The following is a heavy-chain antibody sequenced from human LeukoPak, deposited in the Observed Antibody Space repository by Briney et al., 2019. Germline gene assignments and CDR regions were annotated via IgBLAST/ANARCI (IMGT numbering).Heavy chain of an antibody. CDR3: ARGRYSGYTKGAFDI. Sequence: ASVKVSCKASGGTLSNYAISWVRQAPGEGLEWMGGIIPTLGTTNYAQKLLGRVTITADESTNTACMELSSLTSEDTAVYHCARGRYSGYTKGAFDIWGQGTMVIVSS. D-gene: IGHD5-12*01. V-gene: IGHV1-69*01. J-gene: IGHJ3*02. CDR2: IIPTLGTT. CDR1: GGTLSNYA.